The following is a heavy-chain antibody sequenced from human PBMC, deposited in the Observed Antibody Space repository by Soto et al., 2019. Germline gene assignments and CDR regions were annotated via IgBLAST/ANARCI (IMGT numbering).Heavy chain of an antibody. V-gene: IGHV4-59*01. J-gene: IGHJ4*02. CDR3: ARGGYYDILTGYYPNSLFDY. CDR1: GGSISSYY. D-gene: IGHD3-9*01. CDR2: IYYSGST. Sequence: SETLSLTCSVSGGSISSYYWSWVRQPPGKGLEWIGYIYYSGSTNYNPSLKSRVTISVDTSKNQFSLKLSSVTAADTAVYYCARGGYYDILTGYYPNSLFDYWGQGTLVTVSS.